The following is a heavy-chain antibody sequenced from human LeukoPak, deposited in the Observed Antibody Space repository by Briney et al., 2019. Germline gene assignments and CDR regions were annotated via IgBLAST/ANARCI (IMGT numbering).Heavy chain of an antibody. J-gene: IGHJ4*02. D-gene: IGHD6-19*01. Sequence: GASVKVCKASGYTFTSYDINWVRQATGQGLEWMGWMNPNSGNTGYAQKFQGRVTMTRNTSISTAYMELSSLRSEDTAVYYCARGLAVAGLDYWGQGTLVTVSS. CDR1: GYTFTSYD. V-gene: IGHV1-8*01. CDR2: MNPNSGNT. CDR3: ARGLAVAGLDY.